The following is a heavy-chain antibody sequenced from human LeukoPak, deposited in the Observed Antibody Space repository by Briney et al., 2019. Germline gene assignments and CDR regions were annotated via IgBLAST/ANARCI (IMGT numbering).Heavy chain of an antibody. CDR3: AKEPYSETYYFDY. J-gene: IGHJ4*02. D-gene: IGHD6-13*01. CDR1: GFTFSSYA. V-gene: IGHV3-23*01. Sequence: PGGSLRLSCAASGFTFSSYAMTGARQAPGQGLEWVSAISGSGGSTYYADSVKGRFTISRDNSKNTLYLQMNSLRAEDTAVYYCAKEPYSETYYFDYWGQGTLVTVSS. CDR2: ISGSGGST.